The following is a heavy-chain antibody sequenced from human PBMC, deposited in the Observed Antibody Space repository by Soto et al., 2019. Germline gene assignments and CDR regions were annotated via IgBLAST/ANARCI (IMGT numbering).Heavy chain of an antibody. CDR1: GYTFSTYA. Sequence: EVQLVESGGGLVQPGGSLRLSCAASGYTFSTYAMHWVRQAPGKGLEYVSVINSNGGSTFYANSVTGRFTISRDNSKNTLYLQMGSLRVEDTGVYYCARAPGYSGYDALDYWGQGTLVTVSS. J-gene: IGHJ4*02. D-gene: IGHD5-12*01. CDR2: INSNGGST. V-gene: IGHV3-64*01. CDR3: ARAPGYSGYDALDY.